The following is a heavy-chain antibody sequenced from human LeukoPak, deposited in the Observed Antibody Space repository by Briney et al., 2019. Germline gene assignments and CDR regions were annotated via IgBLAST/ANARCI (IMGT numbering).Heavy chain of an antibody. D-gene: IGHD6-13*01. CDR1: GFTFSSYS. CDR3: ATPAAGPGAEYSLY. Sequence: GGSLRLSCAASGFTFSSYSMNWVRQAPGKGLEWVSSIDFTSRYIYNADSVKGRFTTSRDNAKNSLELQMNSLKVEDTAVYYCATPAAGPGAEYSLYWGQGTLVIVSS. CDR2: IDFTSRYI. V-gene: IGHV3-21*01. J-gene: IGHJ1*01.